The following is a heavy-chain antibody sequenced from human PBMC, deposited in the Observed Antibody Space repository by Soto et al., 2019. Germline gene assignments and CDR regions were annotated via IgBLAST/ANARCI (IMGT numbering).Heavy chain of an antibody. D-gene: IGHD2-2*02. V-gene: IGHV3-21*01. Sequence: GGSLRLSCAASGFTFSSYAMSWVRQAPGKGLEWVSSIGSRSDIYYADSVKGRFTISRDNAENSVSLQMNSLRAEDTAVYYCAREYTAWPLAYGLDVWGQGTTVTVSS. CDR1: GFTFSSYA. J-gene: IGHJ6*02. CDR3: AREYTAWPLAYGLDV. CDR2: IGSRSDI.